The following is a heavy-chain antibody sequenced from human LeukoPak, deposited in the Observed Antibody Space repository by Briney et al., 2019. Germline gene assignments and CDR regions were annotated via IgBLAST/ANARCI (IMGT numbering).Heavy chain of an antibody. D-gene: IGHD2-2*01. V-gene: IGHV3-66*01. CDR2: IYSGGST. Sequence: PSETLSLTCTVSGGSISSSSYYWGWLRQPPGKGLEWVSVIYSGGSTYYADSVKGRFIISRNTSKTTHYLLINSLRADTPAFYCCARGVVFLDVCGKGTTFTMSS. CDR1: GGSISSSSYY. J-gene: IGHJ6*01. CDR3: ARGVVFLDV.